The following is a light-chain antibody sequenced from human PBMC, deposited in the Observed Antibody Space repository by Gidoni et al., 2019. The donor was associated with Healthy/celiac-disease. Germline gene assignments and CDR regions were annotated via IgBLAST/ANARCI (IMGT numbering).Light chain of an antibody. Sequence: DIQMTQSPSTLSASVGDRVTITCRASQSISSWLAWYQQKPGKAPKLLIYKASSLESGVPSRFSGSGSWTEFTLTISSLQPDDFATYYCQQYNSYPWTFXXXTKVEIK. CDR3: QQYNSYPWT. V-gene: IGKV1-5*03. CDR1: QSISSW. CDR2: KAS. J-gene: IGKJ1*01.